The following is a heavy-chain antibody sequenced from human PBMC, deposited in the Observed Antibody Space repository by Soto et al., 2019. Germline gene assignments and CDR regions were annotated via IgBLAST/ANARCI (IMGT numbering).Heavy chain of an antibody. Sequence: SLRLSCTASGFTFGDYAMSWFRQAPGKGLEWVGFIRSKAYGGTTEYAASVKGRFTISRDDSKSIAYLQMNSLKTEDTAVYYCTRREIVVVTTGAYYYYGMDVWGQGTTVTVSS. CDR2: IRSKAYGGTT. V-gene: IGHV3-49*03. D-gene: IGHD3-22*01. CDR1: GFTFGDYA. CDR3: TRREIVVVTTGAYYYYGMDV. J-gene: IGHJ6*02.